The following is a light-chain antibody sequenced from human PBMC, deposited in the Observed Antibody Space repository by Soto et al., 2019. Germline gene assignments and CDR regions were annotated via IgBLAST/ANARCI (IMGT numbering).Light chain of an antibody. J-gene: IGKJ1*01. Sequence: IQMTQSPSTLSASVGDRVTNTCPASQSINSWLAWYQQKPGKAPKLLIYDASSLESGVPSRFSGSGSGTEFTLTISSLQPDDFATYYCQQYNSYSAWTFGQGTKVDIK. CDR1: QSINSW. V-gene: IGKV1-5*01. CDR2: DAS. CDR3: QQYNSYSAWT.